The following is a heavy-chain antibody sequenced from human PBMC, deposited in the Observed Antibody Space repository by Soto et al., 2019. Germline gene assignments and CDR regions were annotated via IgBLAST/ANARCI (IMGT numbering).Heavy chain of an antibody. V-gene: IGHV5-51*01. Sequence: EVQLVQSGAEVKKPGESLKISCKALGYDFTTSWIAWVRRMPGKGLEWMGIIYPGDSDTRYSPSFQGQVTISVDKSITTAYLQWSSLRASDTAMYYCANSYGPEKESYYYYYGMEVWGQGTTVTVSS. J-gene: IGHJ6*02. CDR2: IYPGDSDT. D-gene: IGHD3-10*01. CDR1: GYDFTTSW. CDR3: ANSYGPEKESYYYYYGMEV.